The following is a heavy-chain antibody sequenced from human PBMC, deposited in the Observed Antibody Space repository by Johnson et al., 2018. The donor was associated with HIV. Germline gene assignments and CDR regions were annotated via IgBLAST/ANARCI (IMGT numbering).Heavy chain of an antibody. D-gene: IGHD6-19*01. V-gene: IGHV3-66*02. CDR1: GFTVSSNY. CDR3: TRGANRWREQWLVHCSFDI. Sequence: VQLVESGGGLVQPGGSLRLSCAASGFTVSSNYMSWVRQAPGKGLEWVSVIYSGGSTYYADSVKGRFPISRDNSKNTLYLQMNSLRGEDTALYYCTRGANRWREQWLVHCSFDIWGQGTMGTVSS. CDR2: IYSGGST. J-gene: IGHJ3*02.